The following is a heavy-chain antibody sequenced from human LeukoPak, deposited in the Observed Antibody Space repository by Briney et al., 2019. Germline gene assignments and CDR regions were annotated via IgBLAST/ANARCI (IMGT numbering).Heavy chain of an antibody. V-gene: IGHV1-69*13. CDR3: ARVGAAMDAFDI. Sequence: SVKVSCEASGYTFTSYYMHWVRQAPGQGLEWMGGIIPIFGTANYAQKFQGRVTITADESTSTAYMELSSLRSEDTAVYYCARVGAAMDAFDIWGQGTMVTVSS. CDR1: GYTFTSYY. J-gene: IGHJ3*02. D-gene: IGHD5-18*01. CDR2: IIPIFGTA.